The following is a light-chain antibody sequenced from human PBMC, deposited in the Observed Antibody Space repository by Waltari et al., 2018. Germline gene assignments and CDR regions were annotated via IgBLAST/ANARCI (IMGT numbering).Light chain of an antibody. CDR1: NLGSKS. J-gene: IGLJ1*01. V-gene: IGLV3-21*02. CDR2: DDS. CDR3: QVWDGSSDHYV. Sequence: SYVLTQSPSVSVAPGQTAKITCGGNNLGSKSEPWYQHKPGQAPLLVVYDDSGRPSGIPERFSGSNSGNTATLTISRVGAGDEADYYCQVWDGSSDHYVFGSGTKVTVL.